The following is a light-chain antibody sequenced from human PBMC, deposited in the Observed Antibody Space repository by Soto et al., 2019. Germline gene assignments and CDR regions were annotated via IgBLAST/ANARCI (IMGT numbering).Light chain of an antibody. CDR3: AAWDDRLRGYV. V-gene: IGLV1-47*01. J-gene: IGLJ1*01. CDR2: YSN. Sequence: QSALTQSASASGTPGQRVTISCSGGTSNIGTNAVYWFQLLPGTAPKLLIYYSNHRPSGISDRFSGSKSGTSASLAISGLRPEDEADYYCAAWDDRLRGYVFATGTKVTVL. CDR1: TSNIGTNA.